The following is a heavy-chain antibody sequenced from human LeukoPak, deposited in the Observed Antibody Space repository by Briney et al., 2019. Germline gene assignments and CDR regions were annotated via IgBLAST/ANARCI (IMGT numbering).Heavy chain of an antibody. J-gene: IGHJ4*02. CDR2: INPKTGGS. Sequence: ASVKVSCKASGYTFTGYYMHWVRQAPGQGLEWLGRINPKTGGSNYAQNFQGRVTMTSDTSTTTAYLELSSLNSDDTAVYYCATLVSGINYWGQGTLVTVSS. CDR3: ATLVSGINY. D-gene: IGHD1-20*01. V-gene: IGHV1-2*06. CDR1: GYTFTGYY.